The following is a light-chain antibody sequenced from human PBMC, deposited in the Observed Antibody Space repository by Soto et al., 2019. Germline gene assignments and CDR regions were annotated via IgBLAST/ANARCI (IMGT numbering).Light chain of an antibody. V-gene: IGKV1-27*01. J-gene: IGKJ3*01. CDR3: QNYNDAPQS. Sequence: DIQLTQSPSALSASLGDRVTLSCRATLGISTYLAWYQQRPGKVPKLLIYGASTLQSGVPSRFNGSGSGTHFTLTISSLQAEDVGTYYCQNYNDAPQSFGPGTKVDIK. CDR1: LGISTY. CDR2: GAS.